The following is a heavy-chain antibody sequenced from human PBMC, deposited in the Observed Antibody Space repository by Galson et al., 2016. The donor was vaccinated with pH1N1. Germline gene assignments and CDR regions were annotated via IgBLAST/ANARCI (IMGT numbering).Heavy chain of an antibody. CDR3: ANWNDGGDDY. Sequence: SVKVSCKVSGVTFSTFTITWVRQAPGQGLEWTGRIIPILGMTNYAQNFQGRVTITADQSTTTAYMELSSLRSEDTAVYYCANWNDGGDDYWGQGTLVTVSS. CDR2: IIPILGMT. V-gene: IGHV1-69*02. CDR1: GVTFSTFT. D-gene: IGHD1-1*01. J-gene: IGHJ4*02.